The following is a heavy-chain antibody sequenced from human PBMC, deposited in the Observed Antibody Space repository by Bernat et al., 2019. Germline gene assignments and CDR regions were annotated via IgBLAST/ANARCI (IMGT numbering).Heavy chain of an antibody. V-gene: IGHV3-73*01. CDR2: IRSKANSYAT. J-gene: IGHJ6*02. Sequence: EVQLVESGGGLVQPGGSLKLSCAASGFTFSGSAMHWVRQASGKGLEWVGRIRSKANSYATAYAASVKGRFTIYRDDSKNTAYLQMNSLKTEDTAVYYCTSYIVVVPAANYYYGMDVWGQGTTVTVSS. CDR1: GFTFSGSA. D-gene: IGHD2-2*01. CDR3: TSYIVVVPAANYYYGMDV.